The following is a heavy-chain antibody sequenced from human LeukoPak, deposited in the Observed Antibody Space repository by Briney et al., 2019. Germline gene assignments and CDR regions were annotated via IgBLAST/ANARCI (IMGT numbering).Heavy chain of an antibody. V-gene: IGHV1-58*02. D-gene: IGHD6-13*01. CDR2: IVVGSGNT. CDR3: AAVWSSSWSFDY. Sequence: SVKVSCKASGFTFTSSAMQWVRQARGQRLEWIGWIVVGSGNTNYAQKFQERVTITRDMSTSTAYMELSSLRSEDTVVYYCAAVWSSSWSFDYWGQGTLVTVSS. CDR1: GFTFTSSA. J-gene: IGHJ4*02.